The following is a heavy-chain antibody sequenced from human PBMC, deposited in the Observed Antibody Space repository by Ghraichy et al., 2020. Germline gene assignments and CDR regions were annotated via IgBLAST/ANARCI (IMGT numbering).Heavy chain of an antibody. CDR2: ISSSSSHT. V-gene: IGHV3-11*06. Sequence: GGSLRLSCAASGFTFSDYYMSWIRQAPGKGLEWVSHISSSSSHTNYGDSVKGRFTISRDNDKKSLYLQMNSLRAEDTAVYYCARGYFYGMDVWGQGTTVTVSS. D-gene: IGHD6-13*01. CDR3: ARGYFYGMDV. J-gene: IGHJ6*02. CDR1: GFTFSDYY.